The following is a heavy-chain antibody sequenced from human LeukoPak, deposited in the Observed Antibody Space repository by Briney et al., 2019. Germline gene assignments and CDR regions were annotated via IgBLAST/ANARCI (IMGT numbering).Heavy chain of an antibody. CDR3: AKDHLPGIVVADRDY. CDR2: ISSSGSTI. Sequence: HPGGSLRLSCAASGFTFSSYEMNWVRQDPGKGLEWVSYISSSGSTIYYADSVKGRFTISRDNAKNSLYLQMNSLRAEDTAVYYCAKDHLPGIVVADRDYWGQGTLVTVSS. J-gene: IGHJ4*02. CDR1: GFTFSSYE. V-gene: IGHV3-48*03. D-gene: IGHD6-19*01.